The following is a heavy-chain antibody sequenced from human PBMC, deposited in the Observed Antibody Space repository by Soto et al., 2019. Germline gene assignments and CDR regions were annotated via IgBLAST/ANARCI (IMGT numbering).Heavy chain of an antibody. V-gene: IGHV4-34*01. CDR3: ARGRRRAVAGRGFDP. D-gene: IGHD6-19*01. CDR2: INHSGST. CDR1: GGSFSGYY. Sequence: PSETLSLTCAVYGGSFSGYYWSWIRQPPGKGLEWIGEINHSGSTNYNPSLKSRVTISVDTSKNQFSLKLSSVTAADTAVYYCARGRRRAVAGRGFDPWGQGTLVTVSS. J-gene: IGHJ5*02.